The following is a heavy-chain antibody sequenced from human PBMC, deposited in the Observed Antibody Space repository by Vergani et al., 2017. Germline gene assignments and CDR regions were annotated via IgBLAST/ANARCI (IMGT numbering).Heavy chain of an antibody. Sequence: QVQLVQSGAAVKKPGASVKLSCKSSGYIFNSYYIHWVRQAPGQGLEWMGLLDPRGGPPTYAEKFEGRVTLTSDTSTSTFYMELSSLRSDDTAMYYCTSFPTETSEYYDSTGYYHRFFEKWGQGTLVTVSS. CDR3: TSFPTETSEYYDSTGYYHRFFEK. CDR1: GYIFNSYY. V-gene: IGHV1-46*02. J-gene: IGHJ4*02. D-gene: IGHD3-16*01. CDR2: LDPRGGPP.